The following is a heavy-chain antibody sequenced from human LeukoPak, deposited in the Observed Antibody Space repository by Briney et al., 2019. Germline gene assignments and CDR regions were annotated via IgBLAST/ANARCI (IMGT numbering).Heavy chain of an antibody. V-gene: IGHV1-46*01. CDR2: INPSGGST. J-gene: IGHJ5*02. Sequence: ASVKVSCKASGYTFTSYYMHWVRQAPGQGLEWMGIINPSGGSTSYAQKFLGRVTMTRDMSTSTVYMELSSLRSEDTAVYYCAKTPREWQQVPFDPWGQGTLVTVSS. CDR1: GYTFTSYY. D-gene: IGHD6-13*01. CDR3: AKTPREWQQVPFDP.